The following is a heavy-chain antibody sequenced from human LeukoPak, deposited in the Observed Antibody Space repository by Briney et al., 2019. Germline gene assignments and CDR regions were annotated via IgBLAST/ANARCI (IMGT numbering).Heavy chain of an antibody. CDR1: GYTFTSYN. D-gene: IGHD3-3*01. Sequence: ASVKVSCKASGYTFTSYNIDWVRQAPGHGFEWMGWMNPNTGDAGYAQKLQGRVTMTRKTTITTAYMELSSLRSADTAVYYCARPSLRGYDFWSGISTAAFDIWGQGTMVTVSS. CDR2: MNPNTGDA. V-gene: IGHV1-8*01. CDR3: ARPSLRGYDFWSGISTAAFDI. J-gene: IGHJ3*02.